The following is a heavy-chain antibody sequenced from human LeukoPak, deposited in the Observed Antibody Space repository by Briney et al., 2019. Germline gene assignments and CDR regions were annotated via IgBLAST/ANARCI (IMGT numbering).Heavy chain of an antibody. Sequence: GGSLRLSCAASGFTFSSYAMSWVRQAPGEGLEWVSAISGSGGSTYYADSVKGRFTISRDNSKNTLYLQMNSLRAEDTAVYYCAKVRTDLYYDFWSGYFGYWGQGTLVTVSS. CDR1: GFTFSSYA. V-gene: IGHV3-23*01. D-gene: IGHD3-3*01. CDR3: AKVRTDLYYDFWSGYFGY. J-gene: IGHJ4*02. CDR2: ISGSGGST.